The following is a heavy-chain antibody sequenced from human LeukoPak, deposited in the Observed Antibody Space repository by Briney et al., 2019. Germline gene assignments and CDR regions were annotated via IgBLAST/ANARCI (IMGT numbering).Heavy chain of an antibody. CDR1: GFTFDDYA. Sequence: GGSLRLSCAASGFTFDDYAMHWVRQAPGMGLEWVSGISWNSGSIGYADSVKGRFTISRDNAKNSLYLQMNSLRAEDTALYYCAKDMLPYSSGWCDYWGQGTLVTVSS. D-gene: IGHD6-19*01. CDR2: ISWNSGSI. CDR3: AKDMLPYSSGWCDY. V-gene: IGHV3-9*01. J-gene: IGHJ4*02.